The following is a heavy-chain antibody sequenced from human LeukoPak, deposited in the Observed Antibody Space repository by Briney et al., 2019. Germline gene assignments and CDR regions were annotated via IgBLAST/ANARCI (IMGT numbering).Heavy chain of an antibody. CDR2: IYSGGST. Sequence: GGSLRLSCAASGFTVSTNYMTWVRQAPGKGLEWVSVIYSGGSTYYADSVKGRFTISRDNSKNTLYLQMNSLRPEDTAVYYCARERNAGIGCFDYWGQGTLVTVSS. V-gene: IGHV3-66*01. CDR3: ARERNAGIGCFDY. CDR1: GFTVSTNY. D-gene: IGHD1-1*01. J-gene: IGHJ4*02.